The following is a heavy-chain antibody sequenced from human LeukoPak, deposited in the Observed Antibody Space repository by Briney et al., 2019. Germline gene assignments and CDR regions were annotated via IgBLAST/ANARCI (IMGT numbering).Heavy chain of an antibody. V-gene: IGHV3-7*01. CDR3: TRRLDD. J-gene: IGHJ4*02. CDR2: IEHDESEK. Sequence: GGSLRLSCAASGFTVSSNYMNWVRQAPGKGLEWVANIEHDESEKNYLDSVKGRFTISRDNAQNSLYLQMNGLRVEDTAVYYCTRRLDDWGQGTLVTVSS. D-gene: IGHD3-16*01. CDR1: GFTVSSNY.